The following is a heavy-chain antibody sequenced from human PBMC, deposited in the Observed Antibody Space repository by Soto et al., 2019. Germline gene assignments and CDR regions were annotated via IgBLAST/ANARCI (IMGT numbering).Heavy chain of an antibody. CDR3: ARTRYGSGSPIDY. Sequence: ASVKVSCKASGCTFTGYYMHWVRQAPGQGLEWMGWINPNSGGTNYAQKFQGRVTMTRDTSISTAYMELSRLRSDDTAVYYCARTRYGSGSPIDYWGQGTLVTVSS. CDR1: GCTFTGYY. J-gene: IGHJ4*02. V-gene: IGHV1-2*02. D-gene: IGHD3-10*01. CDR2: INPNSGGT.